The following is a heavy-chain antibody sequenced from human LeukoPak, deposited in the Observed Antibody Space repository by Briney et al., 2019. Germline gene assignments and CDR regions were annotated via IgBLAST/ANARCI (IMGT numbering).Heavy chain of an antibody. CDR1: GFTFTDYG. CDR2: ISYDGSNK. CDR3: AKDLELELPLDY. V-gene: IGHV3-30*18. Sequence: GGSLRLSCVASGFTFTDYGMHWVRQAPGKGLEWVAVISYDGSNKYYADSVKGRFTISRDNSKNTLYLQMNSLRAEDTAVYYCAKDLELELPLDYWGQGTLVTVSS. J-gene: IGHJ4*02. D-gene: IGHD1-7*01.